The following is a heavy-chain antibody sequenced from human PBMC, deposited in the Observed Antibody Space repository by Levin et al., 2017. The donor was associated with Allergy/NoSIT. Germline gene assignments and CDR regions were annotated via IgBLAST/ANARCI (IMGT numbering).Heavy chain of an antibody. J-gene: IGHJ4*02. CDR1: GFTFSNAW. CDR3: TTLGGAAAGRRPTD. D-gene: IGHD6-13*01. Sequence: KAGGSLRLSCAASGFTFSNAWMNWVRQAPGKGLEWVGRIKSKTDGGTIDYAAPVKGRFTISRDDSKNTLYLQMNSLKTEDTAVYYCTTLGGAAAGRRPTDWGQGTLVTVSS. CDR2: IKSKTDGGTI. V-gene: IGHV3-15*01.